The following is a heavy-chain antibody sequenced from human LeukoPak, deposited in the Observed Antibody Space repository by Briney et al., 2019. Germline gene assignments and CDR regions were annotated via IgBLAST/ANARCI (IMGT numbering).Heavy chain of an antibody. CDR1: GFTFSSYA. D-gene: IGHD2-21*02. J-gene: IGHJ4*02. V-gene: IGHV3-23*01. CDR2: ISGSCGST. CDR3: ATSYVPATADFDY. Sequence: GSLRLSCAASGFTFSSYAMSWVRQAPGKGLEWVSAISGSCGSTYYADSVKGRFTISRDNSKNTLYLQMNSLRAEDTAVYYCATSYVPATADFDYWGQGTLVTVSS.